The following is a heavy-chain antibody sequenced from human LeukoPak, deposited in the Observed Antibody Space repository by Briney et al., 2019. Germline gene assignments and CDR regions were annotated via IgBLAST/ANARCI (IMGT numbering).Heavy chain of an antibody. V-gene: IGHV4-31*03. CDR2: IYNSRST. J-gene: IGHJ3*02. CDR1: GGSISRGGYY. Sequence: KPSETLSLTCTVSGGSISRGGYYWSWIHQHPGKGLKWIGYIYNSRSTYYNPSLKSRVTISVDTSKNQFSLKLSSVSAADTAVYYCAGLRGRPHAFDIWGQGTVVTVSS. CDR3: AGLRGRPHAFDI. D-gene: IGHD5-12*01.